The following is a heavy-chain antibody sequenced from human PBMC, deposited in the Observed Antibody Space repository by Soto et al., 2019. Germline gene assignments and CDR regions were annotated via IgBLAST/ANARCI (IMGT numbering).Heavy chain of an antibody. CDR1: GDTFTSYA. CDR2: IIPFFNTS. D-gene: IGHD1-26*01. CDR3: ARENADGGNPLAFDH. V-gene: IGHV1-69*01. Sequence: QVQLVQSGAEVKKPGSSVKVSCKTSGDTFTSYAISWVRQAPGQGLEWMGGIIPFFNTSNYARKFQGRVTITADESTSTAYMELSSLRSEDTAMYYCARENADGGNPLAFDHWGQGTLVTVSS. J-gene: IGHJ4*02.